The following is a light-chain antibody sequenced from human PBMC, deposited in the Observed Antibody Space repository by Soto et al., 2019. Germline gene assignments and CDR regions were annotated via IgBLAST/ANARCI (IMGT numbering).Light chain of an antibody. CDR2: GAS. Sequence: EIVLTQSPGTLSLSPGERATLSCRASQSVSSSSLAWYQQKPGQAPRLLIYGASSRATGIPDRFSGSGSGTDFTLTLSRLEPEDFAVYYCQQYGSSPFTFGPGTKVDIK. J-gene: IGKJ3*01. CDR3: QQYGSSPFT. CDR1: QSVSSSS. V-gene: IGKV3-20*01.